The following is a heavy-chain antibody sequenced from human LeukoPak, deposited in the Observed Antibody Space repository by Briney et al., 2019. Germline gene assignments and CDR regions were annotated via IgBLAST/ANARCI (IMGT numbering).Heavy chain of an antibody. D-gene: IGHD3-22*01. CDR2: IYYSGST. CDR3: ARVTGYMIEDYFDY. CDR1: GGSISSSSYY. J-gene: IGHJ4*02. V-gene: IGHV4-39*07. Sequence: PSETLPLTCTVSGGSISSSSYYWGWIRQPPGKGLEWIGSIYYSGSTNYNPSHKSRVTISVETSKNQFSLKLSSVTAADTAVYYCARVTGYMIEDYFDYWGQGTLVTVSS.